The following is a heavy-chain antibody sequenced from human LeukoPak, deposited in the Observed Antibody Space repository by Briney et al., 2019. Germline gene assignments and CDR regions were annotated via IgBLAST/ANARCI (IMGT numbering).Heavy chain of an antibody. CDR2: ISVYNGNT. J-gene: IGHJ3*02. D-gene: IGHD3-3*01. CDR1: GYTFTSYG. CDR3: ARADYDFWSGYLSHAFDI. Sequence: ASVKVSCKASGYTFTSYGISWVRQAPGQGPEWMGWISVYNGNTNYAQKLQGRVTMTTDTSTSTAYMELRSLRSDDTAVYYCARADYDFWSGYLSHAFDIWGQGTMVTVSS. V-gene: IGHV1-18*01.